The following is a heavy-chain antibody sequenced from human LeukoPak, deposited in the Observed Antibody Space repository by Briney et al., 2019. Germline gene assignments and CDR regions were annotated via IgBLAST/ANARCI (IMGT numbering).Heavy chain of an antibody. CDR1: GGSVSSGSYY. CDR2: IYYSGST. CDR3: AREAGYCSSTSCHPDYYYYGMDV. D-gene: IGHD2-2*01. V-gene: IGHV4-61*01. J-gene: IGHJ6*02. Sequence: PSETLSLTCTVSGGSVSSGSYYWSWIRQPPGKGLEWIGYIYYSGSTNYNPPLKSRVTISVDTSKNQFSLKLSSVTAADTAVYYCAREAGYCSSTSCHPDYYYYGMDVWGQGTTVTVSS.